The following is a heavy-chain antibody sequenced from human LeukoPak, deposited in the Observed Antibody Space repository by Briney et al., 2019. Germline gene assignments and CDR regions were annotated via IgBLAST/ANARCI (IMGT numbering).Heavy chain of an antibody. V-gene: IGHV4-59*01. D-gene: IGHD2-15*01. J-gene: IGHJ4*02. Sequence: SETLSLTCSVSGASISSNYWSWIRQPPGKGLEWIGNVYYSGSTNYNPSLKSRVTISIDTSKNQFSLNLNSVTAADTAVYYCARGWCSGGACPIDYWGQGTLLTVSS. CDR3: ARGWCSGGACPIDY. CDR2: VYYSGST. CDR1: GASISSNY.